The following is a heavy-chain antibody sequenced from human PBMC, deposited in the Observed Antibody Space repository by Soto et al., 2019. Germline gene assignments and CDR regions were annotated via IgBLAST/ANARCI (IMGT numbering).Heavy chain of an antibody. CDR2: INSDWSRI. Sequence: EVQLVESGGGLVQPGGSLRLSCAASGFTFSSQWMYWVRQSPGKGPVWVSYINSDWSRIAYADSVKGRFTISRDNAKNTLYLQMKRLRVEDTAVYYCVRDIRWGRGTLVTVSS. CDR3: VRDIR. CDR1: GFTFSSQW. J-gene: IGHJ4*02. V-gene: IGHV3-74*03.